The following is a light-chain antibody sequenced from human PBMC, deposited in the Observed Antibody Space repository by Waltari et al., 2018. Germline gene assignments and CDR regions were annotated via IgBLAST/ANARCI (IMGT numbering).Light chain of an antibody. CDR3: CSYAGDSTYV. V-gene: IGLV2-23*02. Sequence: QSITISCTGSSSDIGIYNLVSWYQHHPGKVPKLIIYEVSERPSGVSGRFSGSKSGNTASLTLSDLQPEDGADYYCCSYAGDSTYVFGTGTKVTVL. CDR1: SSDIGIYNL. CDR2: EVS. J-gene: IGLJ1*01.